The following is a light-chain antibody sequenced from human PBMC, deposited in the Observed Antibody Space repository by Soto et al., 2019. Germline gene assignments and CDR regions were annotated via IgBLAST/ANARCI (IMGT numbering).Light chain of an antibody. CDR3: QHYTDSLWT. CDR2: GAS. V-gene: IGKV3-15*01. CDR1: QSVSSN. J-gene: IGKJ1*01. Sequence: EIVMTHSPATLSVSPGERATLSCRASQSVSSNLAWYQQKPGQAPRLLIYGASTRATGIPARFSGSGSGTDFTLTISGLEPEDFAVYYCQHYTDSLWTFGQGTKVDIK.